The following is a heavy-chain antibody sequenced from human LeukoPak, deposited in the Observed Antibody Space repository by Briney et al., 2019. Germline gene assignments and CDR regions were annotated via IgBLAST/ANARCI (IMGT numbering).Heavy chain of an antibody. CDR2: INPNSGGT. D-gene: IGHD2-21*01. J-gene: IGHJ5*02. V-gene: IGHV1-2*02. Sequence: GASVKVSCKASGYTFTGYYMHWVRQAPGQGREWMGWINPNSGGTNYAQKFQGRVTMTRGTSISTAYMELSRLRSDDTAVYYCARGRILRFNWFDPWGQGTLVTVSS. CDR3: ARGRILRFNWFDP. CDR1: GYTFTGYY.